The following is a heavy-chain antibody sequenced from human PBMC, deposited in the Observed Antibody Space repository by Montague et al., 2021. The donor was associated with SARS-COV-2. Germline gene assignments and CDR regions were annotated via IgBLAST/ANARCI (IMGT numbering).Heavy chain of an antibody. CDR2: VITSGTT. V-gene: IGHV4-4*07. Sequence: SETLSLTCAVSGGSITGFSWSWVRQPAGKGLEWIGRVITSGTTNYSPSHRSRVTMSVDTSKNQFSLNLNSVTAADTAIYYCARTLPRPLSLDYWGQGTLVTVSS. CDR3: ARTLPRPLSLDY. J-gene: IGHJ4*02. CDR1: GGSITGFS. D-gene: IGHD6-6*01.